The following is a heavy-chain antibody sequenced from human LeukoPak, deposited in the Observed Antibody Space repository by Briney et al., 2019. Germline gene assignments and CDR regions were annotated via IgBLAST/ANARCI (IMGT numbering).Heavy chain of an antibody. CDR1: GFTFSSYT. D-gene: IGHD3-9*01. Sequence: PGGSLRLSCTASGFTFSSYTMTWVRQAPGKGLKWVSTITTGDGNTYYADSVKGRFTISRDNSKNTLYLQMNSLRAEDTAVYYCAKAATYYDISTDLYYYYGMDVWGQGTTVTVSS. CDR2: ITTGDGNT. CDR3: AKAATYYDISTDLYYYYGMDV. J-gene: IGHJ6*02. V-gene: IGHV3-23*01.